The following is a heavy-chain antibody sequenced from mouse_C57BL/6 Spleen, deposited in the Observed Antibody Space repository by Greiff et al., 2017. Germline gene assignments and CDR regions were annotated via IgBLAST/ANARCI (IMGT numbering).Heavy chain of an antibody. V-gene: IGHV5-9*01. J-gene: IGHJ4*01. CDR2: ISGGGGNT. CDR3: AREGDYGPYAMDD. D-gene: IGHD1-2*01. Sequence: EVQLVESGGGLVKPGGSLKLSCAASGFTFSSYTMSWVRQTPEKRLEWVATISGGGGNTYYPDSVKGRFTISRDNAKNTLYLQMSSLRSEDTALYYCAREGDYGPYAMDDWGKGTSVTVSS. CDR1: GFTFSSYT.